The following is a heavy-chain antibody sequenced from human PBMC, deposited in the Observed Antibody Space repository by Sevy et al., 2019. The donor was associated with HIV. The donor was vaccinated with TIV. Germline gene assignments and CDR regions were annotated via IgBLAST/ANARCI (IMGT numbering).Heavy chain of an antibody. CDR1: GFTFSGYW. J-gene: IGHJ4*02. V-gene: IGHV3-7*03. CDR2: INEDGKTK. CDR3: ARAIGAGAAY. Sequence: GGSLRLSCAASGFTFSGYWMHWVHQAPGKGLEWVANINEDGKTKYYVDSVKGRFSISRDNARNSLFLQMNNLRVDDTARYFCARAIGAGAAYWGQGTLVTVSS. D-gene: IGHD3-3*01.